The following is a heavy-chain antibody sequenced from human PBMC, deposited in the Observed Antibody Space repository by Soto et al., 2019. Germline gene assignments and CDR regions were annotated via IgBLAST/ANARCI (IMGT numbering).Heavy chain of an antibody. J-gene: IGHJ3*02. CDR2: ISAYNGNT. D-gene: IGHD5-12*01. Sequence: ASVKVSCKGSGYTFTSYGISWVRQAPGQGLEWMGWISAYNGNTNYAQKLQGRVTMTTDTSTSTAYMELRSLRSDDTAVYYCAREYGDGYNRGAFDIWGQGTMVTVSS. V-gene: IGHV1-18*01. CDR1: GYTFTSYG. CDR3: AREYGDGYNRGAFDI.